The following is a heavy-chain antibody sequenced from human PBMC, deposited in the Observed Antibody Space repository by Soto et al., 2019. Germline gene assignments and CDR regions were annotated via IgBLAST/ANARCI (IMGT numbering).Heavy chain of an antibody. J-gene: IGHJ6*02. V-gene: IGHV4-59*01. CDR3: ARDRIFGVDYYGMDV. Sequence: KSSETLSLTCTVSGGSISSYYWSWIRQPPGKGLEWTGYIYYSGSTNYNPSLKSRVTISVDTSKNQFSLKLSSVTAADTAVYYCARDRIFGVDYYGMDVWGQGTTVTVSS. CDR2: IYYSGST. CDR1: GGSISSYY. D-gene: IGHD3-3*01.